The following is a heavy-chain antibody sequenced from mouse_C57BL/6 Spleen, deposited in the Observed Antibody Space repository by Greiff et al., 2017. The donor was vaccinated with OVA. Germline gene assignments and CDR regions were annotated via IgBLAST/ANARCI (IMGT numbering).Heavy chain of an antibody. V-gene: IGHV1-69*01. J-gene: IGHJ2*01. Sequence: QVQLQQPGAELVMPGASVKLSCKASGYTFTSYWMHWVKQRPGQGLEWIGEIDPSDSYTNYNQKFKGKSTLTVDKSSSTAYMQLSSLTSEDSAVYDCARKDYDYFDYWGQGTTLTVSS. CDR1: GYTFTSYW. D-gene: IGHD2-4*01. CDR3: ARKDYDYFDY. CDR2: IDPSDSYT.